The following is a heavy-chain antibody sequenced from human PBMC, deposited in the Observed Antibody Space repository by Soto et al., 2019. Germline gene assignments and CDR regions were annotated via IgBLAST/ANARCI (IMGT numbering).Heavy chain of an antibody. CDR3: ARVGISCISANCRWFDP. CDR2: IFHSGST. J-gene: IGHJ5*02. V-gene: IGHV4-30-2*01. Sequence: SETLSLTCTFSGGSISNSEYSWSWIRQPPGKGLEWIGYIFHSGSTYYNPSLKSRVTILVDRSKNQFSLKLNSVTAADTAVYFCARVGISCISANCRWFDPWGQGTLVTVSS. CDR1: GGSISNSEYS. D-gene: IGHD2-2*01.